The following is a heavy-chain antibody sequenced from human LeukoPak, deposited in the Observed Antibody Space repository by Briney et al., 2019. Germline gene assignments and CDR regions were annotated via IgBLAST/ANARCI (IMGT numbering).Heavy chain of an antibody. Sequence: SETLSLTCTVSGGFISSYYWSWIRQPAGKGLEWIGRIYTSGSTNYNPSLKSRVTMSVDTSKNQFSLKLSSVTAADTAVYYCATPDSSGYYYLYWGQGTLVTVSS. D-gene: IGHD3-22*01. CDR1: GGFISSYY. CDR2: IYTSGST. V-gene: IGHV4-4*07. CDR3: ATPDSSGYYYLY. J-gene: IGHJ4*02.